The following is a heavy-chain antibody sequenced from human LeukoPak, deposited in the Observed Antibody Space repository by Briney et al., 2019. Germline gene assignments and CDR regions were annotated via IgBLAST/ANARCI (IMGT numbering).Heavy chain of an antibody. J-gene: IGHJ4*02. CDR2: TYNSGST. CDR1: GGSISIYY. Sequence: SETLSLTCTVSGGSISIYYWSWIRQPPGKGLEWLGYTYNSGSTLYNPSLKSRVTISVDTSRNEFSLRLTSVTAGDAAVYYCVRDRELNYWGQGTLVTVSS. V-gene: IGHV4-59*01. D-gene: IGHD3-10*01. CDR3: VRDRELNY.